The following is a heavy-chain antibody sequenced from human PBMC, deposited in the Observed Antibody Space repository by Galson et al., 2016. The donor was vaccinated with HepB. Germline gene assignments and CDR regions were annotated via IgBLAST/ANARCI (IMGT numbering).Heavy chain of an antibody. Sequence: SLRLSYAASGFTFRSCAMSWVRQAPEKGLEWVSGCSGSGVDTLYADSVKGRFTISRDNSKNTLYLQMNSLRVEDTAVYYCAKDRYTVTTLFDFWGQGTLVTVSS. V-gene: IGHV3-23*01. CDR3: AKDRYTVTTLFDF. CDR1: GFTFRSCA. D-gene: IGHD4-17*01. J-gene: IGHJ4*02. CDR2: CSGSGVDT.